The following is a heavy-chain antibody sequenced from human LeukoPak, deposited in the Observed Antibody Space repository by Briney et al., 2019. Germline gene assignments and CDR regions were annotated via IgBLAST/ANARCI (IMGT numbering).Heavy chain of an antibody. D-gene: IGHD1-26*01. CDR1: GFTFSSYA. J-gene: IGHJ4*02. CDR2: ISGSGGST. V-gene: IGHV3-23*01. CDR3: ARAPIIVVSQFDD. Sequence: PGGSLRLSCAASGFTFSSYAMSWVRQAPGKGLEWVSAISGSGGSTYYADSVKGRFTISRDNSRSTLYLQMNSLRVDDTAVYYCARAPIIVVSQFDDWGQGSLVTVSS.